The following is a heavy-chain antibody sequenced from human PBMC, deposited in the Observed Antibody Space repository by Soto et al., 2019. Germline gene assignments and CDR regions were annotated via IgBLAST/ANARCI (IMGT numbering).Heavy chain of an antibody. CDR1: GFTFSSYS. V-gene: IGHV3-21*01. J-gene: IGHJ4*02. CDR3: VRDPRSSTFPYFDY. D-gene: IGHD2-2*01. Sequence: PGGSLRLSCAASGFTFSSYSMNWVRQAPGKGLEWVSSISSSSSYIYYADSVKGRFTISRDNAKNSLYLQMNSLRAEDTAVYYCVRDPRSSTFPYFDYWGQGTLVTVSS. CDR2: ISSSSSYI.